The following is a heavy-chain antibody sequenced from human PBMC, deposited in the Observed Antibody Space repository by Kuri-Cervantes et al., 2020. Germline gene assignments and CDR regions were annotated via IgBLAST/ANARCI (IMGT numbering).Heavy chain of an antibody. CDR3: ARDPNYYDSSGYIDY. CDR1: GFTFSDYH. Sequence: GESLKIPCATSGFTFSDYHMSWIRQAPGKGLEWISYISNSGSIIYYADSGKGRFTISRDNAKKSLFLQMNSLRAEDTAMYYCARDPNYYDSSGYIDYWGQGTLVTVSS. CDR2: ISNSGSII. J-gene: IGHJ4*02. D-gene: IGHD3-22*01. V-gene: IGHV3-11*01.